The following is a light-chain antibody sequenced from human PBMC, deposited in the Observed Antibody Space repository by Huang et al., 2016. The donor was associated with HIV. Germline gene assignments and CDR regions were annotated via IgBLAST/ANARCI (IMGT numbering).Light chain of an antibody. J-gene: IGKJ2*01. V-gene: IGKV2-28*01. CDR1: QSLLHSNGYNY. Sequence: DIVMTQSPLSLPVTPGEPASISCRSSQSLLHSNGYNYLDWYLQKPGQSPHLLIYLGSNRASGVPERFSGSGSGTDFTLKISRVEAEDVGVYYCMQALQTPRTFGQGTKLEIK. CDR2: LGS. CDR3: MQALQTPRT.